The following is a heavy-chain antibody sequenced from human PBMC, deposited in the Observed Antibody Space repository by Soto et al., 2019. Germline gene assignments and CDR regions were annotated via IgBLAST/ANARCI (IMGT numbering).Heavy chain of an antibody. Sequence: QVHLVQSGAEVKKPGASVKVSCKASGYTFTGYYIHWVRQAPGQGLEWMGWINPDSDDTNYAQKFQGRVTVTRDTSISTAYMELSRLTSDDTAVYFCARDWYSPFDFWGRGTLVTVSS. J-gene: IGHJ4*02. CDR2: INPDSDDT. V-gene: IGHV1-2*02. D-gene: IGHD6-13*01. CDR1: GYTFTGYY. CDR3: ARDWYSPFDF.